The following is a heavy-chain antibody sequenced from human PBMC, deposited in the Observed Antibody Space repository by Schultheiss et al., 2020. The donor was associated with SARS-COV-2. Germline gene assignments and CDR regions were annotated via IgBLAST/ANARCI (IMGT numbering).Heavy chain of an antibody. CDR2: ITGSGSST. J-gene: IGHJ6*02. CDR1: GFTFSGYV. Sequence: GGSLRLSCAASGFTFSGYVMTWVRQAPGKGLEWVSGITGSGSSTYYADSVKGRFTISRDNSKNTLYLQMNSLRAEDTAVYYCAKGAYYDSDYYYYGMDVWGQGTTVTVSS. CDR3: AKGAYYDSDYYYYGMDV. V-gene: IGHV3-23*01. D-gene: IGHD3-22*01.